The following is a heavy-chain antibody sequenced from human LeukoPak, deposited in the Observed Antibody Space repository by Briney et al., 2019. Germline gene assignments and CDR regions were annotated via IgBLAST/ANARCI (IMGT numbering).Heavy chain of an antibody. CDR3: ARDVSEVAAAGTDALDY. V-gene: IGHV3-7*01. J-gene: IGHJ4*02. D-gene: IGHD6-13*01. CDR2: IKQDGSEK. Sequence: PGGSLRLSCAASGFTFSSYWMSWVRQAPGEGLEWVANIKQDGSEKYYVDSVKGRFTISRDNAKNSLYLQMNSLRAEDTAVYYCARDVSEVAAAGTDALDYWGQGTLVTVSS. CDR1: GFTFSSYW.